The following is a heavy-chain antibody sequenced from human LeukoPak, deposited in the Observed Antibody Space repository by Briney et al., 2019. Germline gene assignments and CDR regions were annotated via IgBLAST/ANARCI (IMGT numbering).Heavy chain of an antibody. CDR3: ARGDYVENWFDP. V-gene: IGHV1-46*01. D-gene: IGHD3-16*01. CDR2: INPSGGST. Sequence: ASVKVSCKASEYTFTSYYMHWVRQAPGQGLEWMGIINPSGGSTSYAQKFQGRVTMTRDTSTSTVYMELSSVRSEDTAVYYCARGDYVENWFDPWGQGTLVTVSS. J-gene: IGHJ5*02. CDR1: EYTFTSYY.